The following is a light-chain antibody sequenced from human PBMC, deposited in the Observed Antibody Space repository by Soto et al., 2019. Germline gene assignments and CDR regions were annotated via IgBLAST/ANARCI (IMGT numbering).Light chain of an antibody. CDR3: SSYTSTSTPSA. V-gene: IGLV2-14*01. Sequence: QSALTQPPSASGTPGQRVTISCSGTSSDVGGYNYVSRYQQHPGKAPKLMIYEVSNRPSGVSNRFSGSKSGNTASLTISGLQAEDEADYSCSSYTSTSTPSALGTGTKGNV. J-gene: IGLJ1*01. CDR2: EVS. CDR1: SSDVGGYNY.